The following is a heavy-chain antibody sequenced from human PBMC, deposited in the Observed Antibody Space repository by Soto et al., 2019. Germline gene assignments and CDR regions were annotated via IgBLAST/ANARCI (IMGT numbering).Heavy chain of an antibody. CDR2: IYYSGST. Sequence: SETLSLTXTVSGGSISSYYWSWIRQPPGKGLEWIGYIYYSGSTNYNPSLKSRVTISVDTSKNQFSLKLSSVTAADTAVYYCARVGSGSGSFDYWGQGTLVTVSS. CDR1: GGSISSYY. D-gene: IGHD3-10*01. CDR3: ARVGSGSGSFDY. J-gene: IGHJ4*02. V-gene: IGHV4-59*01.